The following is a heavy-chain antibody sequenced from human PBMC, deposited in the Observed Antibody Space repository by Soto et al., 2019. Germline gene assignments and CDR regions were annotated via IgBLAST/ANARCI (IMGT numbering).Heavy chain of an antibody. V-gene: IGHV3-23*01. CDR1: GFTFSSYV. D-gene: IGHD2-15*01. CDR2: TDGSGSAT. Sequence: GSLRLSCAASGFTFSSYVMSWVRETPGKGLQWVSATDGSGSATYYTESVKGRFTISRDNSRNTLYLQMTGLRAEDTAFYYCARYCGASSCYSGFDFWGRGTLVTVSS. CDR3: ARYCGASSCYSGFDF. J-gene: IGHJ4*02.